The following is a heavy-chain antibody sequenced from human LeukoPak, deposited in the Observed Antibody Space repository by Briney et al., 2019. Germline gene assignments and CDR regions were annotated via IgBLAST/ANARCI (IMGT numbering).Heavy chain of an antibody. J-gene: IGHJ4*02. Sequence: PGGSLRLSRAASGFTFSSYAMSWVRQAPGKGLEWVSAISGSGGSTYYADSVKGRFTISRDNSKNTLYLQMNSLRAEDTAVYYCAKSRSGTTSCYNYWGQGTQVTVSS. V-gene: IGHV3-23*01. CDR1: GFTFSSYA. CDR2: ISGSGGST. D-gene: IGHD2-2*02. CDR3: AKSRSGTTSCYNY.